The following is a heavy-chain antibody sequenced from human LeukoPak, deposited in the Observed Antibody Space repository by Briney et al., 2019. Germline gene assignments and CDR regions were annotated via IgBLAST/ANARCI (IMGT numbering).Heavy chain of an antibody. V-gene: IGHV1-69*13. Sequence: SVKVSCKASGGTFSSYAISRVRQAPGQGLEWMGGIIPIFGTANYAQKFQGRVTITADESTSTAYMELSSLRSEDTAVYYCAGGYSYALYYFDYWGQGTLVTVSS. CDR3: AGGYSYALYYFDY. D-gene: IGHD5-18*01. CDR1: GGTFSSYA. J-gene: IGHJ4*02. CDR2: IIPIFGTA.